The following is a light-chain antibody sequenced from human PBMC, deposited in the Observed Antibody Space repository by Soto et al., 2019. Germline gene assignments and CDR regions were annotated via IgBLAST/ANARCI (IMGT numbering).Light chain of an antibody. V-gene: IGLV2-23*01. CDR3: CSYAGSSTWV. CDR2: EGS. CDR1: SSDVGSYNF. J-gene: IGLJ3*02. Sequence: QSALTQPASVSGSPGQSITISCTGTSSDVGSYNFVSWYQQHPGKAPKLMIYEGSKRPSGVSNRFSGSKSGNTASLTISGLPAEDEDDYYCCSYAGSSTWVFGGGTKLTVL.